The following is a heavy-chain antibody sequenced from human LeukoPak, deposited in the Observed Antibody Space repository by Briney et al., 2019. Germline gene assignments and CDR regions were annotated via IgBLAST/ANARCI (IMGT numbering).Heavy chain of an antibody. Sequence: PSQTLSLTCTVSGGSISSGDYYWRWIRQPPGKGLEWIGYIYYSGSTYYNPSLKSRVTISVDTSKHQFSLKLSSVTAADTAVYYCAAAGYYDSSGYYYDYWGQGTLVTVSS. CDR3: AAAGYYDSSGYYYDY. V-gene: IGHV4-30-4*08. D-gene: IGHD3-22*01. J-gene: IGHJ4*02. CDR1: GGSISSGDYY. CDR2: IYYSGST.